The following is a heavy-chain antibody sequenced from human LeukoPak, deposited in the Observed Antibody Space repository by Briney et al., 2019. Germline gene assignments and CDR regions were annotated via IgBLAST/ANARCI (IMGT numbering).Heavy chain of an antibody. CDR1: GFTFRNYA. J-gene: IGHJ4*02. D-gene: IGHD2-8*01. V-gene: IGHV3-23*01. CDR3: AKGNGDFGH. Sequence: GGSLRLSCAASGFTFRNYAMNWVRQAPGRGLQWVSSISAVGGNTYYADSVKGRFTISRDDSKNTLYLQMNSLRAEDTAVYFCAKGNGDFGHWGQGTLVTVSS. CDR2: ISAVGGNT.